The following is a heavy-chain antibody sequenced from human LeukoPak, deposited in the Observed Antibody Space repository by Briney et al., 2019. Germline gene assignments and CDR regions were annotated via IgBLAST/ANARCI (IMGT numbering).Heavy chain of an antibody. CDR1: GFTFSNYA. J-gene: IGHJ5*02. V-gene: IGHV3-23*01. Sequence: PGGSLRLSCAASGFTFSNYAMSWVRQAPGKGLEWVSAIGTGGGNGFYADSVKGRFTISRDNSKNALYLQMNSLGAEDTAVYYCAKVADSHWYWFDPWGQGTLVTVSS. CDR2: IGTGGGNG. CDR3: AKVADSHWYWFDP. D-gene: IGHD2-8*02.